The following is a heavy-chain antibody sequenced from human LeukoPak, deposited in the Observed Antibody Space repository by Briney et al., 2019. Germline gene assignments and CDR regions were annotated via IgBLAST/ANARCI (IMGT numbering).Heavy chain of an antibody. V-gene: IGHV3-48*04. D-gene: IGHD3-22*01. Sequence: GGSLRLSCAASGFTFSSYSMNWVRQAPGKGLEWVSYISSSSSTIYYADSVKGRFTISRDNAKNSLYLQMNSLRAEDTAVYYCATNPNPRYYYDSSGYAFDYWGQGTLVTVSS. CDR3: ATNPNPRYYYDSSGYAFDY. CDR2: ISSSSSTI. CDR1: GFTFSSYS. J-gene: IGHJ4*02.